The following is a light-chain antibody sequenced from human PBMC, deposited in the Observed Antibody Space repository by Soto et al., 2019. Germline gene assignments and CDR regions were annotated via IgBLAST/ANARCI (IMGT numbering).Light chain of an antibody. J-gene: IGLJ1*01. CDR3: VSWDDSLNGYV. V-gene: IGLV1-44*01. CDR1: GSNIGSNS. Sequence: QSALTQPPSSSGTPGQRVTISCSGSGSNIGSNSVNWYQQFPGTAPKLLIYNNNQRPSGVPDRISGSKSGTSASLAISGLQSEDEADYYCVSWDDSLNGYVFGAGTKVTVL. CDR2: NNN.